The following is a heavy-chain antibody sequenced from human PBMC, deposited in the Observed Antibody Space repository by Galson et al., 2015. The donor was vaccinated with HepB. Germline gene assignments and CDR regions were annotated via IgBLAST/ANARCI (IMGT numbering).Heavy chain of an antibody. Sequence: SVKVSCKASGYTFTSYYMHWVRQAPGQGLEWMGIINPSGGSTSYAQKFQGRVTMTRDTSTSTVYMELSSLRSEDTAVYYCARDGVVRSPYNWFDPWGQGTLVTVSS. D-gene: IGHD2-21*01. CDR1: GYTFTSYY. J-gene: IGHJ5*02. CDR3: ARDGVVRSPYNWFDP. V-gene: IGHV1-46*03. CDR2: INPSGGST.